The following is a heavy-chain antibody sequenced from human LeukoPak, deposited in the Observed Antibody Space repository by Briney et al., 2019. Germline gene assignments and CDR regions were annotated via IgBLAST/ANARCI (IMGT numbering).Heavy chain of an antibody. D-gene: IGHD1-26*01. CDR2: IYTSGST. CDR1: GGSISSYY. CDR3: ARVLEEGYSGSSLDAFDI. V-gene: IGHV4-4*07. Sequence: SETLSLTCTVSGGSISSYYWSWIRQPAGKGLEWIGRIYTSGSTNYNPSLKSRVTMSVDTSKNQFSLKLSSVTAADTAVYYCARVLEEGYSGSSLDAFDIWGQGTMVTVSS. J-gene: IGHJ3*02.